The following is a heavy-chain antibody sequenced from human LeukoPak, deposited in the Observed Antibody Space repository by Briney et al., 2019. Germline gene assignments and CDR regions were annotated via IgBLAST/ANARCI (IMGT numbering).Heavy chain of an antibody. Sequence: PSQTLSLTCNVSGGTISSGGYYWSWIRQPPGKGLEWIGYNYHSGSTYYNPSLKSRVTISVDRSKNQFSLRLSSVTAADTAVYYCARRLRSVGASAHAFDIWGQGIQVTVSS. CDR2: NYHSGST. CDR3: ARRLRSVGASAHAFDI. J-gene: IGHJ3*02. CDR1: GGTISSGGYY. D-gene: IGHD1-26*01. V-gene: IGHV4-30-2*01.